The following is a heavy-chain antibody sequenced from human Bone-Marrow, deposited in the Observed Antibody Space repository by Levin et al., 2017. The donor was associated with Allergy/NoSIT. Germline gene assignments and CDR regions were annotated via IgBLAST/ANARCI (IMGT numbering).Heavy chain of an antibody. CDR1: GFTFSDYY. CDR3: ARDRITMVRGVIPTFDY. V-gene: IGHV3-11*05. Sequence: GGSLRLSCAASGFTFSDYYMSWIRQAPGKGLEWVSYISSSSSYTNYADSVKGRFTISRDNAKNSLYLQMNSLRAEDTAVYYCARDRITMVRGVIPTFDYWGQGTLVTVSS. CDR2: ISSSSSYT. J-gene: IGHJ4*02. D-gene: IGHD3-10*01.